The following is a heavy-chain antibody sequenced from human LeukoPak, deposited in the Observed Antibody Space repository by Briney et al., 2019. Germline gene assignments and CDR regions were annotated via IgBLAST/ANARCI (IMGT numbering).Heavy chain of an antibody. V-gene: IGHV1-46*01. CDR1: GYTFTSYY. D-gene: IGHD2-21*02. CDR2: INPSGGST. CDR3: TRDYCGGDCYPEYYFDY. Sequence: GSVKVSCKASGYTFTSYYMHWVRQAPGQGLEWMGIINPSGGSTSYAQKFQGRVTMTRDTSTSTVYMELSSLRSEDTAVYYCTRDYCGGDCYPEYYFDYWGQGTLVTVSS. J-gene: IGHJ4*02.